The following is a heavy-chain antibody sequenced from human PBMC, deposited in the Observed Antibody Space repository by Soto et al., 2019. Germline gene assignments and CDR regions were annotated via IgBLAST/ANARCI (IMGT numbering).Heavy chain of an antibody. J-gene: IGHJ4*02. CDR1: GFTFTNFG. Sequence: QVQLVESGGGVVQPGRSLRLSCAASGFTFTNFGLHWVRQAPDKGLEWVAVLLYNGYTPYYADSVKGRFTISGDNSKNTLHLQTDRLPPEYTAVYYCARAPNVSSWPYYFAYWGLGTLVAVPS. CDR2: LLYNGYTP. V-gene: IGHV3-30*04. D-gene: IGHD6-13*01. CDR3: ARAPNVSSWPYYFAY.